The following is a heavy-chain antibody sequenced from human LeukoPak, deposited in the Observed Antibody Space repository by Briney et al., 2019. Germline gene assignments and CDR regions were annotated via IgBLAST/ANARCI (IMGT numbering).Heavy chain of an antibody. CDR3: ARANFLYCSSSTCLFDY. Sequence: ASVQVSCQASGSTFTDYYMHWVRQAPGQGVEWMGWINPNDGDTNYAQKFQGRVTMTRDTSISTAHMEVSRLRSDDTAVYYCARANFLYCSSSTCLFDYWGQGTLVTVSS. D-gene: IGHD2-2*01. CDR2: INPNDGDT. CDR1: GSTFTDYY. J-gene: IGHJ4*02. V-gene: IGHV1-2*02.